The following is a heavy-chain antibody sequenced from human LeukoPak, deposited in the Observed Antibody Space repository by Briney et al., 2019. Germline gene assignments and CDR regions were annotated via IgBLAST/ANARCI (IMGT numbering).Heavy chain of an antibody. D-gene: IGHD3-10*01. V-gene: IGHV3-74*01. Sequence: GGSLRLSCAASGFTFSSYWMHWVRQAPGKGLVWVSRINIEGTSTSYAHSVKGPFTISRDNAKNTLYLQMNSLRVEDTAVYYCARVEVRGEIVSTDYGMDVWGKGTTVTVSS. CDR2: INIEGTST. J-gene: IGHJ6*01. CDR1: GFTFSSYW. CDR3: ARVEVRGEIVSTDYGMDV.